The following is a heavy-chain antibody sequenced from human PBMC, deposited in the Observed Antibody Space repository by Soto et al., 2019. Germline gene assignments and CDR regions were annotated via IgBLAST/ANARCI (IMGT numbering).Heavy chain of an antibody. Sequence: TSETLSLTCAVYGGSFSGYYWSWIRQPPGKGLEWIGEIDHSGSTKYNPSLKSRVIISVDTSKKQFSLKVSSVTVADTAVYYCARGQKKSSSSRILPTETTWFDPWGQGTLVTVS. CDR2: IDHSGST. D-gene: IGHD6-6*01. V-gene: IGHV4-34*01. J-gene: IGHJ5*02. CDR3: ARGQKKSSSSRILPTETTWFDP. CDR1: GGSFSGYY.